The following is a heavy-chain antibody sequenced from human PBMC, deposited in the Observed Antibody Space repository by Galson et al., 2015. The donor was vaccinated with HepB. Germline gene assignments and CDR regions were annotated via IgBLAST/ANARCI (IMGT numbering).Heavy chain of an antibody. Sequence: PALVKPTQTLTLTCSFSGFSLNTSGVSVGWIRQPPGKALEWLALIYRDDDKRYSPSLKSRLTITKDTSKNQVVLTMTNMDPVDTGTYFCVHPSRYCSSISCSVEYWGQGSLVTVSP. V-gene: IGHV2-5*02. CDR2: IYRDDDK. J-gene: IGHJ4*02. CDR3: VHPSRYCSSISCSVEY. CDR1: GFSLNTSGVS. D-gene: IGHD2-2*01.